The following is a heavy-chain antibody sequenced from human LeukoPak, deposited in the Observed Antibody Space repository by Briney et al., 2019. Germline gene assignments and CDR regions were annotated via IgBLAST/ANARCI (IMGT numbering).Heavy chain of an antibody. CDR1: GYTLTSYD. Sequence: GASVKVSCKASGYTLTSYDINWVRQATGQGLEWMGWMNPNSGNTGYAQKFQGRVTMTRYTSISTAYMELSSLRSEDTAVYYCATATHDSSGQDAFDIWGQGTMVTVSS. J-gene: IGHJ3*02. V-gene: IGHV1-8*01. CDR3: ATATHDSSGQDAFDI. D-gene: IGHD3-22*01. CDR2: MNPNSGNT.